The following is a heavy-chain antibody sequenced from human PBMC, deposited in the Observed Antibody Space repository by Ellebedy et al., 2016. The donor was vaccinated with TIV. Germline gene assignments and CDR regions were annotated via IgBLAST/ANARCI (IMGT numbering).Heavy chain of an antibody. J-gene: IGHJ6*02. CDR1: GFTFRNYA. V-gene: IGHV3-23*01. D-gene: IGHD1-7*01. CDR2: VVGRSGST. Sequence: GESLKISCVASGFTFRNYAMNWVRQAPGKGLEWVSTVVGRSGSTYYADSVQGRFTVSRDNPKNTLYLQMKRLRAEDTAVYYCAKDVTVGTTQSFYGMDVWGQGTTVTVSS. CDR3: AKDVTVGTTQSFYGMDV.